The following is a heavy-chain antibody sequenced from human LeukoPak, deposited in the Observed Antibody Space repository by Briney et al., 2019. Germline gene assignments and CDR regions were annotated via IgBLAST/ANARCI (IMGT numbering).Heavy chain of an antibody. CDR2: IRGSDRST. CDR1: GFTFSSYG. V-gene: IGHV3-23*01. D-gene: IGHD4-23*01. J-gene: IGHJ4*02. Sequence: PGGSLRLSCAASGFTFSSYGMNWVRQAPGKGLEWVSVIRGSDRSTYYADSVKGRFAISRDNSKNTLYLQMNSLRAEDTAVYYCAKDVYGGLCGLDYWGQGTLVTVSS. CDR3: AKDVYGGLCGLDY.